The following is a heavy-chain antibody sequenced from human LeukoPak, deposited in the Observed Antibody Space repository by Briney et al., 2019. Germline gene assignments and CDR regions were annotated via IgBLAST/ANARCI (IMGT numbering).Heavy chain of an antibody. V-gene: IGHV3-7*01. Sequence: GGSRRLSCAASGFIFSSYWMSWVRQAPGKGLEWVANIKQDGSEKYYVDSVQGRFTISRDNAKNSLYLQMNSLRAEDTAVYYCARGTPSSSGWLYYGMDVWGQGTTVTVSS. J-gene: IGHJ6*02. CDR1: GFIFSSYW. D-gene: IGHD6-19*01. CDR3: ARGTPSSSGWLYYGMDV. CDR2: IKQDGSEK.